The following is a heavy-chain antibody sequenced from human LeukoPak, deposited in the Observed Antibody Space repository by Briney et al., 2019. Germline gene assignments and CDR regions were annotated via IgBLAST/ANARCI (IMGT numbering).Heavy chain of an antibody. V-gene: IGHV4-30-4*07. Sequence: SETLSLTCAVSGGSISSGGYSWSWIRQPPGKGLEWIGYIYYSGSTYYNPSLKSRVTISVDTSKNQFSLKLSSVTAADTAVYYCARAGYSYGTYWGQGTLVTVSS. J-gene: IGHJ4*02. D-gene: IGHD5-18*01. CDR1: GGSISSGGYS. CDR3: ARAGYSYGTY. CDR2: IYYSGST.